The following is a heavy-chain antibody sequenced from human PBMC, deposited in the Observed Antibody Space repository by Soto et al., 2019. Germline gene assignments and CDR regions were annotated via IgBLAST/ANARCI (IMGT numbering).Heavy chain of an antibody. D-gene: IGHD2-2*01. Sequence: GGSLRLSCAASGFTFSDYYMSWIRQAPGKGLEWVSYISSSGSTIYYADSVKGRFTISRDNAKNSLYLQMNSLRAEDTAVYYCASSCSSTSCYVPGYYYYYYMDVWGKGTTGTVSS. CDR1: GFTFSDYY. J-gene: IGHJ6*03. CDR3: ASSCSSTSCYVPGYYYYYYMDV. CDR2: ISSSGSTI. V-gene: IGHV3-11*01.